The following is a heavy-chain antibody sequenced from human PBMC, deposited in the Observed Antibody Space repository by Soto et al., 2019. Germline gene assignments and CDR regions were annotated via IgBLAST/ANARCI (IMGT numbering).Heavy chain of an antibody. J-gene: IGHJ4*02. V-gene: IGHV3-23*01. CDR1: GFTFSSYA. CDR2: ISGSGGST. CDR3: AKLAGANYFDY. Sequence: PGRCMRLSCAASGFTFSSYAMSWVSQVPGKVLEWVSAISGSGGSTYYADSVKGRFTISRDNSKNTLYLQMNSMRAEDTAVYYYAKLAGANYFDYWGQGTLVTVSS. D-gene: IGHD6-13*01.